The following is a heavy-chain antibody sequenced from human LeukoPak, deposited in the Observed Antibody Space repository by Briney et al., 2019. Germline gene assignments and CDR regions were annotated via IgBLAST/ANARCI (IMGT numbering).Heavy chain of an antibody. V-gene: IGHV3-9*01. Sequence: PGGSLRLSCAASGFTFDDYAMHWVRQAPGKGLEWVSGISWNSGSIGYADSVKGRFTISRDNAKNYLYLQMNSLRAEDTALYYCAKGPKNYDILTGANWFDPWGQGTLVTVSS. CDR2: ISWNSGSI. CDR1: GFTFDDYA. D-gene: IGHD3-9*01. CDR3: AKGPKNYDILTGANWFDP. J-gene: IGHJ5*02.